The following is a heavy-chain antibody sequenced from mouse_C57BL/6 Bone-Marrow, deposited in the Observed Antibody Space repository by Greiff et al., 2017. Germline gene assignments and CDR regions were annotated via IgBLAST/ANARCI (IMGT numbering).Heavy chain of an antibody. V-gene: IGHV1-81*01. J-gene: IGHJ4*01. Sequence: QVQLQQSGAELARPGASVKLSCKASGYTFTSYGISWVKQRTGQGLEWIGEIYPRSGNTSYNEKFKGKATLTADKSSSTAYMELRSLISEDAAVYFCARGGYYFLDYAMDYWGQGTSGTVSS. CDR2: IYPRSGNT. CDR1: GYTFTSYG. D-gene: IGHD2-3*01. CDR3: ARGGYYFLDYAMDY.